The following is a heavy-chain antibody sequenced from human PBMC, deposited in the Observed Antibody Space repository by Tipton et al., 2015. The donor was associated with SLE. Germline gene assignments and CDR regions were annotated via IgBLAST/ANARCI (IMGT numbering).Heavy chain of an antibody. CDR2: IWYDGSNK. J-gene: IGHJ6*02. CDR3: TTLGKVNWNYYYGMDV. CDR1: GFTFSSYG. Sequence: SLRLSCAASGFTFSSYGMHWVRQAPGKGLEWVAVIWYDGSNKYYADSVKGRFTISRDDSKNTLYLQMNSLKTEDTAVYYCTTLGKVNWNYYYGMDVWGQGTTVTVSS. D-gene: IGHD1-1*01. V-gene: IGHV3-33*01.